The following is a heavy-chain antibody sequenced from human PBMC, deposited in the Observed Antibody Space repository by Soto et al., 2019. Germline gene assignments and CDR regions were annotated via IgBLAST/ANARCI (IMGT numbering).Heavy chain of an antibody. CDR3: ARAVAVAADFDY. CDR1: GYTFTGYA. CDR2: INAGNGNT. J-gene: IGHJ4*02. D-gene: IGHD6-19*01. V-gene: IGHV1-3*01. Sequence: AASVKVSCKASGYTFTGYAMHWVRQAPGQKLEWMGWINAGNGNTKYSQKFQGRVTITRYTSASAAYMELSSLSSEDTAVYYCARAVAVAADFDYWGQGTLVTVSS.